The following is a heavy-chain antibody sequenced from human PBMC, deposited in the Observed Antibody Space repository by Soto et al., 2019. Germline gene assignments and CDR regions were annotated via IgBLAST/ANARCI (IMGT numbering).Heavy chain of an antibody. CDR1: GFTFSSYG. D-gene: IGHD2-2*01. CDR3: AKSTSRWFYYGMDV. Sequence: QVQLVESGGGVVQPGRSLRLSCAASGFTFSSYGMEWVRQAPGKGLEWVAVISYDGSNKNYGDSVKGRFTISRDNSKNTLYLQMNSLRPEDTAVYYCAKSTSRWFYYGMDVW. J-gene: IGHJ6*01. V-gene: IGHV3-30*18. CDR2: ISYDGSNK.